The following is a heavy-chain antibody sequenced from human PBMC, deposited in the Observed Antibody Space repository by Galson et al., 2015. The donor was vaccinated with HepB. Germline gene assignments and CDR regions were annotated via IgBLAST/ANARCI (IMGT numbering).Heavy chain of an antibody. CDR1: GFIFSSYW. D-gene: IGHD4-23*01. CDR2: TNPDGSNT. V-gene: IGHV3-74*01. Sequence: SLRLSCADSGFIFSSYWMHWVRQAPGKGLVWVSRTNPDGSNTTYADSVKARFTISRASAKNTLYLQMFGLRVEYTAVYYCTRDPYGGPNYDPWGQGTLVTVSS. J-gene: IGHJ5*02. CDR3: TRDPYGGPNYDP.